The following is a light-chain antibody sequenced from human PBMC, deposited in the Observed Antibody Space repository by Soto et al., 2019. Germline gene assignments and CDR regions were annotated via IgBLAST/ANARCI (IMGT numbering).Light chain of an antibody. J-gene: IGKJ1*01. CDR3: QQYYSTPPT. CDR2: CAS. Sequence: DIVMTQSPDSLAVSLGERATINCKSSQSVLYSSNNKNYLAWYQQKPGQPPKLLIYCASTRESGVPDRFSGSGSGTDFTLTISSLQAEDVAVYYCQQYYSTPPTFGHGTKVEIK. V-gene: IGKV4-1*01. CDR1: QSVLYSSNNKNY.